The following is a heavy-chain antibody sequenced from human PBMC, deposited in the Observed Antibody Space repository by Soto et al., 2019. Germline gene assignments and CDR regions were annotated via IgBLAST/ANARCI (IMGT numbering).Heavy chain of an antibody. V-gene: IGHV1-69*01. D-gene: IGHD5-12*01. J-gene: IGHJ4*02. Sequence: QVQLVQSGAEVKKPGSSVKVSCKASGGTFSSYAISWVRQAPGQGLEWMGGIIPIFGTANYAQKFQGRVTITAYEATSTDYMELSSLRSEDTAVYYCARSRMATITSEFDYWGQGTLVTVSS. CDR1: GGTFSSYA. CDR2: IIPIFGTA. CDR3: ARSRMATITSEFDY.